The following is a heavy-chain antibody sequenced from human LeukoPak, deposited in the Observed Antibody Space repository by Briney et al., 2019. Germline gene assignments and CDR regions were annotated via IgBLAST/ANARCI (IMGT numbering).Heavy chain of an antibody. CDR2: ISSGSSYI. CDR3: ASGSGYCSGGSCSDY. D-gene: IGHD2-15*01. J-gene: IGHJ4*02. CDR1: GFIFSSYA. Sequence: GGSLRLSCAASGFIFSSYAMSWVRQAPGKGLEWVSAISSGSSYIYYADSVKGRFTISRDNAKNSLYLQMNSLRAEDTAVYYCASGSGYCSGGSCSDYWGQGTLVTVSS. V-gene: IGHV3-21*01.